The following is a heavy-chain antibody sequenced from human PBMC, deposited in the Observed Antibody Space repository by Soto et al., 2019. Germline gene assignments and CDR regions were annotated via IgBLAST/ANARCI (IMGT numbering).Heavy chain of an antibody. Sequence: QVQLVQSGAEVKKPGSSVKVSCKASGGTFSSYAISWVRQAPGQGLEWMGGIIPIFGTANYAQKFQGRVTITADESTSTAYRELSSLRSEDTAVYYCARARFLGRKARSYNWFDPWGQGTLVTVSS. CDR3: ARARFLGRKARSYNWFDP. CDR2: IIPIFGTA. V-gene: IGHV1-69*12. D-gene: IGHD3-3*01. CDR1: GGTFSSYA. J-gene: IGHJ5*02.